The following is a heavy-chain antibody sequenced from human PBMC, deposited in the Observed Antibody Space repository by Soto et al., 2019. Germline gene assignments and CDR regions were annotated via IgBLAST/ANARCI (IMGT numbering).Heavy chain of an antibody. D-gene: IGHD2-2*01. CDR1: GFTFSSYG. V-gene: IGHV3-33*01. J-gene: IGHJ4*02. Sequence: QVQLVESGGGVVQPGRSLRLSCAASGFTFSSYGMHWVRQAPGKGLEWVAVIWYDGSNKYYADSVKGRFTISRDNSKNTLYQQMNSLRAEDTAVYYCARAPYCSSTSCYSNFDYWGQGTLVTVSS. CDR3: ARAPYCSSTSCYSNFDY. CDR2: IWYDGSNK.